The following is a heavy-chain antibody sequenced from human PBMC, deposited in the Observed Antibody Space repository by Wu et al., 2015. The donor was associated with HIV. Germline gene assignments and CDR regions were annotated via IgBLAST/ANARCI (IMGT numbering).Heavy chain of an antibody. CDR2: INTLTGVT. V-gene: IGHV1-2*02. Sequence: QLVQSGAEMQKPGASVKVSCKASGYDLAGYYIHWVRLVPGQGLQWMGWINTLTGVTSYQETFQGRVTMTRDTSINTAYMELSGLRSGDTALYYCSTFHEIQHYWGPGTLVAVSS. J-gene: IGHJ4*02. CDR1: GYDLAGYY. D-gene: IGHD3-10*01. CDR3: STFHEIQHY.